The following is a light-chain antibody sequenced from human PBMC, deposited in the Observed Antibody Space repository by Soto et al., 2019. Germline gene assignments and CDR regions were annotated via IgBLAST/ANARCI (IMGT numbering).Light chain of an antibody. CDR2: DAS. CDR1: QSFSTY. CDR3: QQRSKWPLT. Sequence: EIVLTQSPATLSMSPGERATLSCRASQSFSTYLAWYHQKPGQAPRLLIYDASNRATGIPARFSGIGSVTDFTLTISSLEPEDFAVYFCQQRSKWPLTFGGVTKVEIK. J-gene: IGKJ4*01. V-gene: IGKV3-11*01.